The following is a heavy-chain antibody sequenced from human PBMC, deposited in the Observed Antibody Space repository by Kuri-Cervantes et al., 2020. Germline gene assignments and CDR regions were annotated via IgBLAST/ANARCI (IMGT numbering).Heavy chain of an antibody. CDR2: IYYSGDT. V-gene: IGHV4-59*01. Sequence: QTLSLTCALYGGSFSGYYWSGIRQPPGKGLEWIGNIYYSGDTNYNPSLKSRVTISVDTSKKQFSLKLSSVTAADTAVYYCASELGADIRVAGAFDIWGQGTMVTVSS. CDR3: ASELGADIRVAGAFDI. CDR1: GGSFSGYY. D-gene: IGHD6-19*01. J-gene: IGHJ3*02.